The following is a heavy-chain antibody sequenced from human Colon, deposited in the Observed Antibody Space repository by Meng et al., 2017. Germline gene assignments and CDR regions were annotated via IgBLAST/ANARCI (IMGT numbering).Heavy chain of an antibody. CDR3: ASWQHAGIVVSGTNYFDY. V-gene: IGHV3-33*01. Sequence: GGSLRLSCAASGFTFSSYGMHWVRQAPGKGLEWVAVIWYDGSNKYYADSVKGRFTISRDNSKNTLYLQMNSLRAEDTAVYYCASWQHAGIVVSGTNYFDYWGQGTLVTVSS. CDR1: GFTFSSYG. D-gene: IGHD6-19*01. J-gene: IGHJ4*02. CDR2: IWYDGSNK.